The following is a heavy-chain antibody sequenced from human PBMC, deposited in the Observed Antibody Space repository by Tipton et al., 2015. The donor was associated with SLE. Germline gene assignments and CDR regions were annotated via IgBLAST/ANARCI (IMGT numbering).Heavy chain of an antibody. Sequence: LRLSCDVFGYSISGGYYWGWIRQTPGKGLEWIGSIYHSGSTNYTPSLESRVTISVDTSKNQFSLKLSSVTAADTAVYYCARQGEYDFWSGYPFDYWGQGTLVTVSS. J-gene: IGHJ4*02. CDR3: ARQGEYDFWSGYPFDY. V-gene: IGHV4-38-2*01. D-gene: IGHD3-3*01. CDR2: IYHSGST. CDR1: GYSISGGYY.